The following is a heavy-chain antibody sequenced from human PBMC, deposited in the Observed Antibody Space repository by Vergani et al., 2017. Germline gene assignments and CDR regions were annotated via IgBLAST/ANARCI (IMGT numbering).Heavy chain of an antibody. J-gene: IGHJ4*02. D-gene: IGHD3-22*01. CDR2: IYYSGST. CDR3: DRGGGSGYYSLDY. V-gene: IGHV4-30-4*01. CDR1: GGSISSGDYY. Sequence: QVQLQESGPGLVKPSQTLSLTCTVSGGSISSGDYYWSWIRQPPGKGLEWVGYIYYSGSTYYNPSLKSRVTISVDTSKNQFSLKLSSGTAADTAVYYCDRGGGSGYYSLDYWGQGTLVTVSS.